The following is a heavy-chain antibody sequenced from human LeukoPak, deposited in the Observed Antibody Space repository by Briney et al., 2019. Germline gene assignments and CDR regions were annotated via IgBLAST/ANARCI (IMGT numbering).Heavy chain of an antibody. J-gene: IGHJ4*02. D-gene: IGHD1-26*01. V-gene: IGHV3-30*04. CDR1: GFTFSSYA. CDR3: ARGLIVGAFGGHFDY. Sequence: GRSLRLSCAAPGFTFSSYAMHWVRQAPGKGLEWVAVISYDGSNKYYADSVKGRFTISRDNSKNTLYLQMNSLRAEDTAVYYCARGLIVGAFGGHFDYWGQGTLVTVSS. CDR2: ISYDGSNK.